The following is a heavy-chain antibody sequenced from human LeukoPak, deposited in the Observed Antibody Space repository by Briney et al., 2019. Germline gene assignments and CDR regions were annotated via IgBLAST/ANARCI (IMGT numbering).Heavy chain of an antibody. D-gene: IGHD2-2*02. CDR2: IYHSGST. V-gene: IGHV4-59*04. J-gene: IGHJ1*01. CDR1: GGSLTSYY. Sequence: SETLSLTCTVSGGSLTSYYWGWIRQPPGKGLEWIGTIYHSGSTYYNPSLKSRVTISVDTSKNQFSLKLRSVTAADTAVYYCAVGYCSSTSCYREYFQHWGQGTLVTVSS. CDR3: AVGYCSSTSCYREYFQH.